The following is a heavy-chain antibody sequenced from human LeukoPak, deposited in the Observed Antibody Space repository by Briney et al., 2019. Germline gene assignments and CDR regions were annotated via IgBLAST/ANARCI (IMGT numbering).Heavy chain of an antibody. CDR2: TYYRSKWYN. CDR1: GDSVSSNSAA. D-gene: IGHD6-19*01. V-gene: IGHV6-1*01. Sequence: SQTLSLTCAISGDSVSSNSAAWSWIRQSPSRGLEWLGRTYYRSKWYNDYAVSVKSRITINPDTSKNQFSLQLNSVTPEDTAVYYCARDSGSGWCVSSGWFDPWGQGTLVTVSS. CDR3: ARDSGSGWCVSSGWFDP. J-gene: IGHJ5*02.